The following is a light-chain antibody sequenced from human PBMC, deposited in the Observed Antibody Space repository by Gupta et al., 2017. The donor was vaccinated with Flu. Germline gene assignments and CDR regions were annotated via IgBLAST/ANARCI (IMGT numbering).Light chain of an antibody. Sequence: SLGERATINCKSSQSVLYSSNNKNYLAWYQHKPGQPPKLLIYWASTRESGVPDRFSGSGSGTDFTLTISSLQAEDVAVYYCQQYYSTPRTFGQGTKVEIK. CDR1: QSVLYSSNNKNY. CDR3: QQYYSTPRT. J-gene: IGKJ1*01. V-gene: IGKV4-1*01. CDR2: WAS.